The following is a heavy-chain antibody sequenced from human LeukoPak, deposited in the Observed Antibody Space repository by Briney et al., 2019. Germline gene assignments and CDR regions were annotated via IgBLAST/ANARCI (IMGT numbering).Heavy chain of an antibody. CDR1: GFTFSDYY. J-gene: IGHJ3*02. CDR2: ISSSGSTI. Sequence: GRSLRPSCAASGFTFSDYYMSWIRQAPGKGLEWASYISSSGSTIYYADSVKGRFTISRDNAKNSLYLQVNSLRAEDTAVYYCATDTYYDFWSGYGDAFDIWGQGTMVTVSS. V-gene: IGHV3-11*04. CDR3: ATDTYYDFWSGYGDAFDI. D-gene: IGHD3-3*01.